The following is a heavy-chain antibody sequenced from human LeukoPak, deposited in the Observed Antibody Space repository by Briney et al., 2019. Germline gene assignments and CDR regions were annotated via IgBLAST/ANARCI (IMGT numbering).Heavy chain of an antibody. V-gene: IGHV4-31*02. J-gene: IGHJ5*02. Sequence: WVRQPPGKGLEWIGYIYYSGSTYYNPSLKSRLTISLDTSKNQFSLNLSSVTAADTAVYYCARASSGAPRLGFDPWGQGTQVTVSS. D-gene: IGHD3-22*01. CDR2: IYYSGST. CDR3: ARASSGAPRLGFDP.